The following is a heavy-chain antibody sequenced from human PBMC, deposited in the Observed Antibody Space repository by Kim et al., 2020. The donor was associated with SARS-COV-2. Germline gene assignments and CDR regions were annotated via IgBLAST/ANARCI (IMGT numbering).Heavy chain of an antibody. CDR2: IYYSGTS. CDR1: GGSISSGGYA. CDR3: ARGGASTVTSFWYFDL. D-gene: IGHD4-17*01. J-gene: IGHJ2*01. V-gene: IGHV4-30-2*01. Sequence: SETLSLTCRVSGGSISSGGYAWSWLRQAPGKGPEWIGYIYYSGTSHHNPALSRRVTLSIERSKNQITLQRRSVTAADTAVYFCARGGASTVTSFWYFDLWGRGTRVSVSS.